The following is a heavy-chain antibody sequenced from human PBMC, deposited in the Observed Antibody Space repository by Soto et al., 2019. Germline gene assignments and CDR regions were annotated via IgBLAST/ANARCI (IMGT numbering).Heavy chain of an antibody. Sequence: QARLVESGGGVVQPGRSLRLSCAVSGFTFSDYAMHWVRQAPGKGLEWVALIWHDGLNEFYADSVRGRFTISSVISNHPLHLQMTSLRPEGTALYYCTRSRGDAYKWGLGLDQWGQGTLVTVSS. CDR3: TRSRGDAYKWGLGLDQ. CDR1: GFTFSDYA. J-gene: IGHJ5*02. V-gene: IGHV3-33*08. CDR2: IWHDGLNE. D-gene: IGHD3-10*01.